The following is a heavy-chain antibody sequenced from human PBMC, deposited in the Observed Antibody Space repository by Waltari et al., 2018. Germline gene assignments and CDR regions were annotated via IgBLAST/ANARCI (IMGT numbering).Heavy chain of an antibody. CDR1: GFTFSSYA. J-gene: IGHJ5*02. V-gene: IGHV3-64D*06. D-gene: IGHD3-10*01. CDR3: VKSARPPTPVHYYGSGRNWFDP. Sequence: EVQLVESGGGLVQPGGSLRLSCSASGFTFSSYAMHWVRQAPGKGLEYVSAISSNGGSTYYAESVKGRFTISRDNSKNTLYLQMSSLRAEDTAVYDCVKSARPPTPVHYYGSGRNWFDPWGQGTLVTVSS. CDR2: ISSNGGST.